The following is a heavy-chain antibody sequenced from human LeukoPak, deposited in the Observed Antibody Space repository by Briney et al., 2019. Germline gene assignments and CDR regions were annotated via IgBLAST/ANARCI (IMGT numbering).Heavy chain of an antibody. Sequence: ASVKVSCKASGYTFTSYWIGWVRQMPGKGLEWMGIIYPGDSDTRYSPSFQGQVTISADKSISTAYLQWSSLKASDTAMYYCARRGWNEYYFDYWGQGTLVTVSS. D-gene: IGHD1-1*01. CDR2: IYPGDSDT. CDR3: ARRGWNEYYFDY. J-gene: IGHJ4*02. CDR1: GYTFTSYW. V-gene: IGHV5-51*01.